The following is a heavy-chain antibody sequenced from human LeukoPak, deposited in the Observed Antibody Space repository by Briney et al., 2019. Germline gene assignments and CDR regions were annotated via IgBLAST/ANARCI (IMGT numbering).Heavy chain of an antibody. CDR2: ISYDGRDK. V-gene: IGHV3-30*03. D-gene: IGHD1-26*01. CDR1: GFIFSDYG. CDR3: ARDRAGFALVGDWFDP. J-gene: IGHJ5*02. Sequence: GRSLRLSCAASGFIFSDYGMHWVRQAPGKGLEWVAVISYDGRDKYYADSVKGRFTISRDNSKNTLYLQMNSPRAEDTAVYYCARDRAGFALVGDWFDPWGQGTLVTVSS.